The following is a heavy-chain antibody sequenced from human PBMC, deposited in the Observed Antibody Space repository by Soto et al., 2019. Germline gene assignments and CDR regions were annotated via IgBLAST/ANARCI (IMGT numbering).Heavy chain of an antibody. V-gene: IGHV1-3*01. CDR3: ARNYLTYYYDSSGPDY. D-gene: IGHD3-22*01. CDR1: GYTFTSYA. J-gene: IGHJ4*02. Sequence: ASVKVSCKASGYTFTSYAMHWVRQAPGQRLEWMGWINAGNGNTKYSQKFQGRVTITRDTSASTAYMELSSLRSEDTAVYHCARNYLTYYYDSSGPDYWGQGTLVTV. CDR2: INAGNGNT.